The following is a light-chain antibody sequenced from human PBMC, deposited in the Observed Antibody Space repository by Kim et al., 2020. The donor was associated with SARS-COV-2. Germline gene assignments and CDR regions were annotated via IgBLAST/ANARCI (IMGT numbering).Light chain of an antibody. CDR2: KAS. Sequence: TGSASVGDRVIITCRASQSNSTWLAWDQQKTGKAPKLLSAKASSLKSGVPSRFSGRGSGTEFTLTISSLQPDDFATYYCQQYDNYFGQGTKLEIK. CDR1: QSNSTW. CDR3: QQYDNY. V-gene: IGKV1-5*03. J-gene: IGKJ2*01.